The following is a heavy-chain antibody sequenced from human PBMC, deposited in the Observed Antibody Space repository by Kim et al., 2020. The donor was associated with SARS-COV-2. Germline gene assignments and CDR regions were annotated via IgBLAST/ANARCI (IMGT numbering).Heavy chain of an antibody. CDR2: INHSGST. V-gene: IGHV4-34*01. CDR1: GGSFSGYY. D-gene: IGHD2-2*01. CDR3: ARNGDCSSTSCYDGGWFDP. Sequence: SETLSLTCAVYGGSFSGYYWSWIRQPPGKGLEWIGEINHSGSTNYNPSLKSRVTISVDTSKNQFSLKLSSVTAADTAVYYCARNGDCSSTSCYDGGWFDPWGQGTLVTVSS. J-gene: IGHJ5*02.